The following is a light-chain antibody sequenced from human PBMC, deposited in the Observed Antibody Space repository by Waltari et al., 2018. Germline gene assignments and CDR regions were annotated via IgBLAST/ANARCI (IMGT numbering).Light chain of an antibody. Sequence: DIVMTQSPDSLAVSLGDRATINCKSSQSVLHTSNNKNYLAWYQQKPGQPPKLLIYWASTRESGVPDRFSCSGSGTDFTLTISSLQAEDVAVYYCQQYYSSPITFGQGTRLEIK. CDR3: QQYYSSPIT. V-gene: IGKV4-1*01. J-gene: IGKJ5*01. CDR1: QSVLHTSNNKNY. CDR2: WAS.